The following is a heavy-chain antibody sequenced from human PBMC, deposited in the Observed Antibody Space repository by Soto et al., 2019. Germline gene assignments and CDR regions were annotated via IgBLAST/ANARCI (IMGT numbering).Heavy chain of an antibody. CDR3: AKIKGEDIVVVVANNWFDT. CDR1: GFTFSSYA. J-gene: IGHJ5*02. Sequence: QPGGSLRLSCAASGFTFSSYAMSWVRQAPGKGLEWVSAISGSGGSTYYADSVKGRFTISRDNSKNTLYLQMNSLRAEDTAVYYCAKIKGEDIVVVVANNWFDTWGQGTLVTVSS. D-gene: IGHD2-15*01. V-gene: IGHV3-23*01. CDR2: ISGSGGST.